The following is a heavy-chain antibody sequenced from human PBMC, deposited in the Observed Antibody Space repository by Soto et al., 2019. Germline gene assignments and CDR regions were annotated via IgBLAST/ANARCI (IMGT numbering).Heavy chain of an antibody. CDR3: ARHTLSGSYRIDY. CDR1: GYSFSSYR. J-gene: IGHJ4*02. CDR2: IYPGDSDT. V-gene: IGHV5-51*01. Sequence: GEALKISCKGSGYSFSSYRFGWVRQMPGKGLEWMGIIYPGDSDTRYSPSFQGQVTISADKSISTAYLQWSSLKASDTAIYYCARHTLSGSYRIDYSGQGTLVTVSS. D-gene: IGHD1-26*01.